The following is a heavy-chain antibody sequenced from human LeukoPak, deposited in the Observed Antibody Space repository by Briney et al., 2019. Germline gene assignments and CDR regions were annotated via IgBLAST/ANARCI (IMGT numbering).Heavy chain of an antibody. V-gene: IGHV3-23*01. J-gene: IGHJ4*02. CDR3: ANHSSGWYYFDY. CDR1: GFTFSSYA. CDR2: ISGSGGTT. D-gene: IGHD6-19*01. Sequence: PGGSLRLSCAASGFTFSSYAMSWVRQAPGKGLEWVSGISGSGGTTSYADPVKGRFSISRDNSKNTLYLQMNSLRAEDAAVYFCANHSSGWYYFDYWGQGTLVTVSS.